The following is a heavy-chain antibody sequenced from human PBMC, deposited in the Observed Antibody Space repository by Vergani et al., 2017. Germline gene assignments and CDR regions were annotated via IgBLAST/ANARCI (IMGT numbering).Heavy chain of an antibody. CDR1: GFTFSSYS. CDR3: AAKTGTTSFPY. CDR2: ISGSGGST. V-gene: IGHV3-23*04. D-gene: IGHD1-7*01. Sequence: EVQLVESGGGLVKPGGSLRLSCAASGFTFSSYSMNWVRQAPGKGLEWVSAISGSGGSTYYADSVKGRFTISRDNSKNTLYLQMNSLRAEDTAVYYCAAKTGTTSFPYWGQGTLVTVSS. J-gene: IGHJ4*02.